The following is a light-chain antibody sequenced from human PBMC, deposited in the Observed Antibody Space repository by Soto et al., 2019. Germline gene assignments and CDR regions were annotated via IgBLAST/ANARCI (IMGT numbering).Light chain of an antibody. CDR2: GAS. CDR1: QSVSSY. V-gene: IGKV3-15*01. Sequence: VVTQSAATLSLSPGERATLSCRASQSVSSYLAWYQQKPGQAPRLLIYGASTRATGIPARFSGSGSGTEFTLTISSLQSEDFAVYYCQQYNNWPRTFGQGTKVDIK. J-gene: IGKJ1*01. CDR3: QQYNNWPRT.